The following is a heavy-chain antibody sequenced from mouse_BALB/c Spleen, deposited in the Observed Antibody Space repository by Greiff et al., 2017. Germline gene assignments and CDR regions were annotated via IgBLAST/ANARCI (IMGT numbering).Heavy chain of an antibody. V-gene: IGHV14-3*02. D-gene: IGHD3-3*01. CDR2: IDPANGNT. CDR3: ARGDSQAWFAY. CDR1: GFNIKDTY. J-gene: IGHJ3*01. Sequence: EVKLVESGAELVKPGASVKLSCTASGFNIKDTYMHWVKQRPEQGLEWIGRIDPANGNTKYDPKFQGKATITADTSSNTAYLQLSSLTSEDTAVYYCARGDSQAWFAYWGQGTLVTVSA.